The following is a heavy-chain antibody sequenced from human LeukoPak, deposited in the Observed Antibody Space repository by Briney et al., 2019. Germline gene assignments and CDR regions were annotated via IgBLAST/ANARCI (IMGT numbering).Heavy chain of an antibody. Sequence: GGSLRLSCAASGFTFSSYAMHWVRQAPGKGLEWVAVISYDGSNKYYADSVKGRFTISRDNSKNTLYLQVNSLRAEDTAVYYCARMGSNYGGSYYYGMDVWGQGTTVTVSS. V-gene: IGHV3-30-3*01. CDR2: ISYDGSNK. D-gene: IGHD4-11*01. J-gene: IGHJ6*02. CDR1: GFTFSSYA. CDR3: ARMGSNYGGSYYYGMDV.